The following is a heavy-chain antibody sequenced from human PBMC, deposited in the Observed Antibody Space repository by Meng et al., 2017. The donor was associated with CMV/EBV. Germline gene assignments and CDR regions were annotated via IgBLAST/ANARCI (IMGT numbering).Heavy chain of an antibody. CDR2: ISSSSSYI. V-gene: IGHV3-21*01. Sequence: GGSLRLSCAASGFTFSSYSMNWVRRAPGKGLEWVSSISSSSSYIYYADSVKGRFTISRDNAKNSLYLQMNSLRAEDTAVYYCARGPSSYSSSWYRWFDPWGQGTLVTVSS. D-gene: IGHD6-13*01. J-gene: IGHJ5*02. CDR3: ARGPSSYSSSWYRWFDP. CDR1: GFTFSSYS.